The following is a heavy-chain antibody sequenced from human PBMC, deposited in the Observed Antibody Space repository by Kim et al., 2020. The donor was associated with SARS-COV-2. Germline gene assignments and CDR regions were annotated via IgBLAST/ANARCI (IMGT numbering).Heavy chain of an antibody. J-gene: IGHJ3*02. V-gene: IGHV3-7*01. Sequence: AGSLRLSCTASGFTFSTYWMSWVRQAPGKGLEWVANIKEDGSEKYHVDSVKGRFTISRDNAKNSVYLQMNSLRVEDTAVYYCVRDGSGSNGRAFDIWGQGTMVTVSS. D-gene: IGHD1-26*01. CDR3: VRDGSGSNGRAFDI. CDR1: GFTFSTYW. CDR2: IKEDGSEK.